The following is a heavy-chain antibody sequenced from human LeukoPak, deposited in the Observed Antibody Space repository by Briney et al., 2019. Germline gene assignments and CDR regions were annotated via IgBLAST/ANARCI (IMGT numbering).Heavy chain of an antibody. D-gene: IGHD3-22*01. Sequence: GGSLRLSCAASGFTFSSYWMSWVRQAPGKGLEWVANIKQDGSEKYYVDSVKGRFTISRDNAKNSLYLQMSSLRAEDTAVYYCARGRPYYYDSSGYHGAFDIWGQGTMVTVSS. CDR1: GFTFSSYW. J-gene: IGHJ3*02. CDR2: IKQDGSEK. CDR3: ARGRPYYYDSSGYHGAFDI. V-gene: IGHV3-7*01.